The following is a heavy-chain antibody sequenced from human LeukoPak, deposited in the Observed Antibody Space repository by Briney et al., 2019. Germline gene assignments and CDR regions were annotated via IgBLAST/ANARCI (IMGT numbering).Heavy chain of an antibody. J-gene: IGHJ5*02. CDR1: GFTFSIYS. CDR3: ARGPYSSRWYDWFDP. D-gene: IGHD6-13*01. CDR2: ISSSSSYI. Sequence: GRSLRLSCAASGFTFSIYSMNWVRQAPGKGREGVSAISSSSSYIYYADSVKGRFSISRDNAKNSLYLQMNSLRDEGTAVYYCARGPYSSRWYDWFDPWGQGTLVTVSS. V-gene: IGHV3-21*01.